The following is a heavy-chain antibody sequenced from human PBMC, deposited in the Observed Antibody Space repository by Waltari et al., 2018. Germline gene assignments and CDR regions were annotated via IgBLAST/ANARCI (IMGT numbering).Heavy chain of an antibody. CDR2: IHPSGST. Sequence: QVQLQQWGAGLLKPSETLSLTCAVYGGSFSGYYWSWIRQPPGKWLEWVGEIHPSGSTNYNPYLKIRITISVDTSKNQFSLKLSSVTAADTAVYYCARGGGAVAGPMGVDYWGQGTLVTVSS. V-gene: IGHV4-34*01. CDR1: GGSFSGYY. J-gene: IGHJ4*02. CDR3: ARGGGAVAGPMGVDY. D-gene: IGHD6-19*01.